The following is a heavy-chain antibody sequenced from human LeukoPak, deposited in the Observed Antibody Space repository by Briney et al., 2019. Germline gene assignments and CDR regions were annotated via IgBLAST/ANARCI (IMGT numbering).Heavy chain of an antibody. CDR2: ISAYSGDT. V-gene: IGHV1-18*01. CDR3: ARGRHSTGWGAFDI. Sequence: ASVKVSCKASGYTFTIYGISWVRQAPGQGLEWMGWISAYSGDTNYAQKFQGRVSMTRDTSISTAYMELSRLRSDDTAVYYCARGRHSTGWGAFDIWGQGTMVTVSS. D-gene: IGHD6-25*01. CDR1: GYTFTIYG. J-gene: IGHJ3*02.